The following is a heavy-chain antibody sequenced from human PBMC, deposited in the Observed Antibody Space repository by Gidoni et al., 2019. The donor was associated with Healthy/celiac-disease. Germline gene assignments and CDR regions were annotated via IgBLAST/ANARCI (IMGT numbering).Heavy chain of an antibody. Sequence: QITLKESGPTLVKPTQTLTLTCTFSGFSPSTSGVGVGWIRQPPGKALEWLALIYWDDDKRYRPSLKSRLTITKDTSKNQVVLTMTNMDPVDTATYYCAHRREYYGSGSRAKSQDYYYYMDVWGKGTTVTVSS. CDR1: GFSPSTSGVG. J-gene: IGHJ6*03. CDR3: AHRREYYGSGSRAKSQDYYYYMDV. D-gene: IGHD3-10*01. V-gene: IGHV2-5*02. CDR2: IYWDDDK.